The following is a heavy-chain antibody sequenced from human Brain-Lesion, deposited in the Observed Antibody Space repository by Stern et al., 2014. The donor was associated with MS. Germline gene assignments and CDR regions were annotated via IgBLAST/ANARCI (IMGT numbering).Heavy chain of an antibody. J-gene: IGHJ6*02. D-gene: IGHD3-3*01. V-gene: IGHV1-2*02. CDR2: INPKAGGT. Sequence: VQLVESGGEVKKPGASVRVSCKTSGYIFTGYYIHWVRQAPGQGLEGMAWINPKAGGTNGAQKFQGRGTMSRDTSISTAYVELSSLTSDDTAVYYCARDQRGITIFGVVTDYYYLGMDVWGQGTTVTVSS. CDR1: GYIFTGYY. CDR3: ARDQRGITIFGVVTDYYYLGMDV.